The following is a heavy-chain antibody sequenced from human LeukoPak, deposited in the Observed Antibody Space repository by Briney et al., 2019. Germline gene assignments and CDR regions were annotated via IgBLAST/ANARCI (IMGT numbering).Heavy chain of an antibody. CDR3: ARARKTKQTNSNYDY. CDR1: GFTFSSYW. J-gene: IGHJ4*02. Sequence: GESLKISCAASGFTFSSYWMSWVRQAPGKGLEWVANIKQDGSEKYYVDSVKGRFTISRDNAKNSLYLQMNSLRAEDTAVYYCARARKTKQTNSNYDYWGQGTLVTVSS. D-gene: IGHD4-11*01. V-gene: IGHV3-7*01. CDR2: IKQDGSEK.